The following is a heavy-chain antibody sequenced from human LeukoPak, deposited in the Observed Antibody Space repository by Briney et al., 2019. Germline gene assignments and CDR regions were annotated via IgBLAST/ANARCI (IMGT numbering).Heavy chain of an antibody. CDR3: ARRSCSSTSCYYYGMDV. V-gene: IGHV4-39*07. CDR1: GGSISTSSYY. D-gene: IGHD2-2*01. CDR2: IFYSGST. Sequence: SETLSLTCTVSGGSISTSSYYWGWIRQPPGKGLEWIGSIFYSGSTYYNPSLKSRVTLSLDTSKNQFSLKLSSVTAADTAVYYCARRSCSSTSCYYYGMDVWGQGTTVTVSS. J-gene: IGHJ6*02.